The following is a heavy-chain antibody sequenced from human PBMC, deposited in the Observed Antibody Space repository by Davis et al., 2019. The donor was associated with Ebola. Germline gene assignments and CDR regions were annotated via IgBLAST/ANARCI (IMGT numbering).Heavy chain of an antibody. D-gene: IGHD6-6*01. J-gene: IGHJ5*02. CDR1: GGSFSGYY. V-gene: IGHV4-34*01. CDR2: INHTGST. CDR3: ARGDSSSPNNWFDP. Sequence: PSETLSLTCAVYGGSFSGYYWSWIRQPPGKGLEWIGEINHTGSTNYNPSLKSRVTISVDTSKNQFSLKLSSVTAADTAVYYCARGDSSSPNNWFDPWGQGTLVTVSS.